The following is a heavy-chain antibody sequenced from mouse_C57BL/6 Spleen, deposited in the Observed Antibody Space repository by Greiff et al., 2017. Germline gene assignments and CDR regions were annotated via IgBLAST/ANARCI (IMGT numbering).Heavy chain of an antibody. V-gene: IGHV1-42*01. CDR1: GYSFTGYY. CDR3: ARSDSSGYAMDY. Sequence: DVQLQESGPELVKPGASVKISCKASGYSFTGYYMNWVKQSPEKSLEWIGEINPSTGGTTYNQKFKAKATLTVDKSSSTAYMQLKSLTSEDSAVYYCARSDSSGYAMDYWGQGTSVTVSS. CDR2: INPSTGGT. J-gene: IGHJ4*01. D-gene: IGHD3-2*02.